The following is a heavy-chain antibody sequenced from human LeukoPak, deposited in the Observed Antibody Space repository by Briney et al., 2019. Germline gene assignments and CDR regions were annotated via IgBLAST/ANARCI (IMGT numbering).Heavy chain of an antibody. D-gene: IGHD1-26*01. Sequence: GRSLRLSCAASGFTFDDYAMHWVRQAPGKGLEWVSGISWNSGSIGYADSVKGRFTISRDNAKSSLYLQMNSLRAEDMALYYCAKDLKVGATTGFAFDIWGQGTMVTVSS. CDR3: AKDLKVGATTGFAFDI. J-gene: IGHJ3*02. CDR1: GFTFDDYA. V-gene: IGHV3-9*03. CDR2: ISWNSGSI.